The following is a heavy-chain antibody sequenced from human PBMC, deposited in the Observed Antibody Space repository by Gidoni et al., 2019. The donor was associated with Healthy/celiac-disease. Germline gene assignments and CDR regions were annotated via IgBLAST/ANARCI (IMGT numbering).Heavy chain of an antibody. CDR3: ARDDSNYNYYYGMDV. D-gene: IGHD4-4*01. V-gene: IGHV3-33*01. J-gene: IGHJ6*02. Sequence: QVQLVESGGGVVQPGRSLRLSCAASGFPFSSYGMHWVRQAPGKGLEWVAVIWYDGSNKYYADSVKGRFTISRDNSKNTLYLQMNSLRAEDTAVYYCARDDSNYNYYYGMDVWGQGTTVTVSS. CDR1: GFPFSSYG. CDR2: IWYDGSNK.